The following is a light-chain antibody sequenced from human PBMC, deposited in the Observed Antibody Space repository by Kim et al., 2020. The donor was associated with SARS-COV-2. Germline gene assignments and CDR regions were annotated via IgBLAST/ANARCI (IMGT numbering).Light chain of an antibody. CDR1: QSLLNSDGRTY. CDR3: VQGRRSAMA. Sequence: DIVMTQTPLSLSVTPGQPASVSCKSSQSLLNSDGRTYVYWYVQKRAQSPQLVIYEVSSRFSGVPDRFSGSGSGTDFTLKISRVEAEDVGVYYCVQGRRSAMAFGQGKRLEIK. V-gene: IGKV2-29*02. CDR2: EVS. J-gene: IGKJ5*01.